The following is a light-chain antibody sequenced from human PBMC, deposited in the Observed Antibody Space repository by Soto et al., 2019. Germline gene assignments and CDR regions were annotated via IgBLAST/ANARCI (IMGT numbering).Light chain of an antibody. J-gene: IGKJ1*01. CDR2: WAS. CDR3: QQYYTTPHT. Sequence: DIVMTQSPDSLAVSLGERATINCKSSQNVLSTSNNRNYLAWYQHKPGQPPQLLVSWASTRDSAVPDRFSGSGSGTDFTLTISILQAEDAAVYYCQQYYTTPHTFGQGTKGEI. CDR1: QNVLSTSNNRNY. V-gene: IGKV4-1*01.